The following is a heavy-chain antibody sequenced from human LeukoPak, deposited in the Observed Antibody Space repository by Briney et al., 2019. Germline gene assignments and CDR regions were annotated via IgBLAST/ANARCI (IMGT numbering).Heavy chain of an antibody. CDR3: SRGSQPGGY. D-gene: IGHD2-2*01. V-gene: IGHV1-8*01. Sequence: ASVKVSCKASGYTFSSYNVNWVRQATGQGLEWMGWMNPNSGNTGYAQKFQGRVTMTRNTSINTAYMELSSLRSEDTAVYYCSRGSQPGGYWGQGTLVTVSS. CDR1: GYTFSSYN. J-gene: IGHJ4*02. CDR2: MNPNSGNT.